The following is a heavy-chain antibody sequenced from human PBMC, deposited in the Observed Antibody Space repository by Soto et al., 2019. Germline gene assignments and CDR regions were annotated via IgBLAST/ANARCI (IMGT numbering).Heavy chain of an antibody. CDR2: IYYSGST. J-gene: IGHJ6*02. V-gene: IGHV4-31*03. D-gene: IGHD3-9*01. Sequence: QVQLQESGPGLVKPSQTLSLTCTVSGGSISSGGYYWSWIRQHPGKGLEWIGYIYYSGSTYYNPSPKSRVNISVDTSKNPFSLKPSSVTAADTAVYYCAREQTGYVPSYGMGVWGQGTTVTVSS. CDR3: AREQTGYVPSYGMGV. CDR1: GGSISSGGYY.